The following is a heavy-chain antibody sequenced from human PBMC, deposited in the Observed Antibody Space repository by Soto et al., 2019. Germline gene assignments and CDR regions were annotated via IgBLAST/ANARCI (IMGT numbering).Heavy chain of an antibody. V-gene: IGHV1-46*02. D-gene: IGHD6-13*01. CDR2: INPGGPSGGSA. CDR3: ARGVESSSAAPILGY. J-gene: IGHJ4*02. CDR1: GYTFNSSY. Sequence: QVQLVQSGAEVKKPGASVKVSCKASGYTFNSSYIHWVRQAPGLGLEWMGIINPGGPSGGSATYAHKFQGRVSVTRDTSRSTVTLELNSLISDDTAVYYCARGVESSSAAPILGYWGQGTLVTVSS.